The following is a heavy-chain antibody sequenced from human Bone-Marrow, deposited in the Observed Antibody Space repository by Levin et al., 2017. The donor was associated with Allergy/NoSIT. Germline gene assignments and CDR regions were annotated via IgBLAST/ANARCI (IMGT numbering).Heavy chain of an antibody. CDR1: GFTLSQYW. CDR3: VRTLGWRNPFDS. V-gene: IGHV3-74*01. CDR2: INNDGSST. D-gene: IGHD6-19*01. Sequence: GGSLRLSCAASGFTLSQYWMHWVRQAPGKGLEWISRINNDGSSTIYADSVRGRFTISRDNAKNTLYLQMSGLRVEDTAVYYCVRTLGWRNPFDSWGQGSLVTVSS. J-gene: IGHJ4*02.